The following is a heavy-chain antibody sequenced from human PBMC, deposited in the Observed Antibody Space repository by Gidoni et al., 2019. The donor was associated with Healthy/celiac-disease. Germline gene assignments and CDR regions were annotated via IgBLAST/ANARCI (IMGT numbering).Heavy chain of an antibody. CDR3: ARGSDGSTLDY. J-gene: IGHJ4*02. V-gene: IGHV4-61*02. CDR2: IYTSGST. Sequence: QVQLQESGPGLVKPSQTLSLTCTVSGGPISSGSYYWGWIRQPAGKGLEWIGRIYTSGSTNYNPSLKSLVTISVDTSKNQFSLKLSSVAAADTAVYYCARGSDGSTLDYWGQGTLVTVSS. D-gene: IGHD2-2*01. CDR1: GGPISSGSYY.